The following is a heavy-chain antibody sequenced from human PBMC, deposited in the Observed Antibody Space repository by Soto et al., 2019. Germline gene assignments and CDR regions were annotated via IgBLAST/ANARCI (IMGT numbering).Heavy chain of an antibody. Sequence: SETLSFTCTVSGCSIGFVYLGWIRPPPGKGLEWIGYVYYSGSSTSNPSLKSRVTMSADTSKNQLSLKVRSVTAADTAVYGCARVGERWQYFDWFYYFDSWGQGALVTVSS. CDR2: VYYSGSS. J-gene: IGHJ4*02. CDR1: GCSIGFVY. V-gene: IGHV4-59*01. CDR3: ARVGERWQYFDWFYYFDS. D-gene: IGHD3-9*01.